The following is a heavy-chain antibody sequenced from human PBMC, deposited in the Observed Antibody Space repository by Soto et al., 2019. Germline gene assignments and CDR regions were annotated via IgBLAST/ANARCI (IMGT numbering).Heavy chain of an antibody. CDR3: AGLWGWTVDY. CDR1: GGSISSYY. CDR2: IYYSGCT. D-gene: IGHD3-16*01. V-gene: IGHV4-59*08. J-gene: IGHJ4*02. Sequence: QVQLQESGPGLVKPSETLSLTCTVSGGSISSYYWSWIRQPPGKGLEWIGYIYYSGCTNHNPSLKSRGTRPVATSTTQSSPTLSAVTAAEPAVAYRAGLWGWTVDYWGQGTLVTVSS.